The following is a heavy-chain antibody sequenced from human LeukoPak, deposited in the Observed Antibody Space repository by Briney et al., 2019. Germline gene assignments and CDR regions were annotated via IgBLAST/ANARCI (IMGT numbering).Heavy chain of an antibody. Sequence: ASVTVSCKASGYTFTSYYMHWVRQAPGQGLEWMGIINPSGGSTNYAQKFQGRVTMTRDTSTSTVYMELSSLRSEDTAVYYCARGRGGFYDSSGYYNFDYWGQGTLVTVSS. D-gene: IGHD3-22*01. V-gene: IGHV1-46*01. CDR3: ARGRGGFYDSSGYYNFDY. J-gene: IGHJ4*02. CDR1: GYTFTSYY. CDR2: INPSGGST.